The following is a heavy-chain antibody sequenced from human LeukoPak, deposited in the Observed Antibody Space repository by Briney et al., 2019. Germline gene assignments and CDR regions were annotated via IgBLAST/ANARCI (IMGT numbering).Heavy chain of an antibody. CDR1: GYSFTSYW. D-gene: IGHD3-9*01. CDR2: IDPSDSYT. V-gene: IGHV5-10-1*01. J-gene: IGHJ4*02. Sequence: GESLRISCKGSGYSFTSYWISWVRQMPGKGLGWMGRIDPSDSYTNYSPSFQGHVTISADKSISTAYLQWSSLKASDTAMYYCARHDILTGYFPAPFPWWGQGTLVTVSS. CDR3: ARHDILTGYFPAPFPW.